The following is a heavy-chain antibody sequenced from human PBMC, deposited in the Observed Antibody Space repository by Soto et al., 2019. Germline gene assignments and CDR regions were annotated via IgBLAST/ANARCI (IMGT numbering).Heavy chain of an antibody. CDR2: MIPIFGTA. J-gene: IGHJ6*02. CDR3: AGTINVLRFLEWLTPSSPYYYYGMDV. D-gene: IGHD3-3*01. Sequence: SVEVPCKASGGTSSSYAISSVRHAPGQGLEWMGGMIPIFGTANYAQKFQERVTITRDMSTSTAYMELSSLRSEDTAVYYCAGTINVLRFLEWLTPSSPYYYYGMDVWGQGTTVTVS. V-gene: IGHV1-69*05. CDR1: GGTSSSYA.